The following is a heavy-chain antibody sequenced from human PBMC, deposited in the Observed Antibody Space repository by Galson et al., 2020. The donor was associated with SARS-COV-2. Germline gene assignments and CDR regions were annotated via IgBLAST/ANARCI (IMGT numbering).Heavy chain of an antibody. Sequence: GESLKISCAASGFTFSSYGMHWVRQAPGKGLEWVAVIWYDGSNKYYADSVKGRFTISRDNSKNTLYLQMNSLRAEDTAVYYCARIPVLDITIFGVVTPNYYYYGMDVWGQGTTVTVSS. D-gene: IGHD3-3*01. J-gene: IGHJ6*02. V-gene: IGHV3-33*01. CDR2: IWYDGSNK. CDR3: ARIPVLDITIFGVVTPNYYYYGMDV. CDR1: GFTFSSYG.